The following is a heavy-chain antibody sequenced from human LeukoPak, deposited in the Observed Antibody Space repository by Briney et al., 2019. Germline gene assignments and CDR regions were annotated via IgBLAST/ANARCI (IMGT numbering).Heavy chain of an antibody. CDR1: GFTFSSYS. V-gene: IGHV3-21*01. CDR2: ISSSSSYI. CDR3: ARGRLGYCSGGSCYPGY. D-gene: IGHD2-15*01. Sequence: GGSLRLSCAASGFTFSSYSMTWVRQAPGKGLEWVSSISSSSSYIYYADSVKGRFTISRDNAKNSLYLQMNSLRAEDTAVYYCARGRLGYCSGGSCYPGYWGQGTLVTVSS. J-gene: IGHJ4*02.